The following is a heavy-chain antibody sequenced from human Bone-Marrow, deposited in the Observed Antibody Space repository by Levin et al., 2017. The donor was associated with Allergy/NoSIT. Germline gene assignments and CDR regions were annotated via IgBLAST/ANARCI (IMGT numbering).Heavy chain of an antibody. J-gene: IGHJ6*02. CDR3: ARGRYDRHTIFGVGRYYYGMDV. CDR2: MNPNSGNT. Sequence: ASVKVSCKASGYTFTSYDINWVRQATGQGLEWMGWMNPNSGNTGYAQKFQGRVTMTRNTSISTAYMELSSLRSEDTAVYYCARGRYDRHTIFGVGRYYYGMDVWGQGTTVTVSS. CDR1: GYTFTSYD. V-gene: IGHV1-8*01. D-gene: IGHD3-3*01.